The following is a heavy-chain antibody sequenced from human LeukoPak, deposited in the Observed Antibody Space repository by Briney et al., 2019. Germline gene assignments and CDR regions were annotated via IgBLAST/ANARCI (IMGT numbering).Heavy chain of an antibody. V-gene: IGHV1-2*02. CDR2: INPNSGGT. D-gene: IGHD6-19*01. J-gene: IGHJ4*02. CDR1: GYTFTGYY. CDR3: ARDRTRTGYSSGWYHDY. Sequence: ASVKLSCKASGYTFTGYYMHWVRQPPGQGLEWMGWINPNSGGTNYAQKFQGRVTMTRDTSISTAYMELSRLRSDDTAVYYCARDRTRTGYSSGWYHDYWGKGTLVTVSS.